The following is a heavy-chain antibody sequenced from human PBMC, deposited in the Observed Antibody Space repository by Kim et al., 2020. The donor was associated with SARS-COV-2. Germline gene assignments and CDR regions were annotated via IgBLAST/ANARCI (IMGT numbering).Heavy chain of an antibody. CDR3: AITGQLDY. J-gene: IGHJ4*02. Sequence: ASVKVSCKASGFTFTNYGISWVRQAPGQGLEWMGWISAYDGITKYAQKFQGRVTMTTDTSTTTAYMELRSLISDDTAVYYFAITGQLDYGGQGTLVTVSS. CDR2: ISAYDGIT. CDR1: GFTFTNYG. V-gene: IGHV1-18*01. D-gene: IGHD1-1*01.